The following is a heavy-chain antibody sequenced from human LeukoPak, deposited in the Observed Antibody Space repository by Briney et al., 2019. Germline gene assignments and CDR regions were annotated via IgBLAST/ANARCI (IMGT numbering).Heavy chain of an antibody. Sequence: PGGSLRLSCAASGFTFDDYAMHWVRQAPGKGLEWVSGISWNSGSIGYADSVKGRFTISRDNAKNSLYLQMNSLRAEDTALYYCAKDGSGSYPTYLDYWGQGTLVTVSS. CDR1: GFTFDDYA. J-gene: IGHJ4*02. CDR3: AKDGSGSYPTYLDY. V-gene: IGHV3-9*01. CDR2: ISWNSGSI. D-gene: IGHD3-10*01.